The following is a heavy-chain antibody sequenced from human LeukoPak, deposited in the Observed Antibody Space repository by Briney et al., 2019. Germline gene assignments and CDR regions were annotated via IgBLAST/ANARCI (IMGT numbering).Heavy chain of an antibody. CDR1: GFTFDDYA. D-gene: IGHD3-22*01. CDR2: ITWNSDTI. Sequence: GRSLRLSCAASGFTFDDYAMHWVRQAPGKGLEWVSGITWNSDTIDYADSVKGRFTISRDNAKNSLYLQMNSLRAEDTALYYCAKDTTYYYDSSGYDGFDIWGQGTMVTVSS. CDR3: AKDTTYYYDSSGYDGFDI. J-gene: IGHJ3*02. V-gene: IGHV3-9*01.